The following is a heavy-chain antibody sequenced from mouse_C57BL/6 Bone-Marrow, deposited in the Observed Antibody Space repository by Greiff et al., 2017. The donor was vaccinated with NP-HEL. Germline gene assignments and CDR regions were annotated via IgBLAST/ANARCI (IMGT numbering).Heavy chain of an antibody. Sequence: QVQLQQSGAELVRPGASVTLSCKASGYTFTDYEMHWVKQTPVHGLEWIGAIDPETGGTAYNQKFKGKAILTADKSSSTAYMELRSLTSEDSAVYYSTKELAQGDFDYWGQGTTLTVSS. CDR2: IDPETGGT. J-gene: IGHJ2*01. V-gene: IGHV1-15*01. CDR3: TKELAQGDFDY. D-gene: IGHD3-2*02. CDR1: GYTFTDYE.